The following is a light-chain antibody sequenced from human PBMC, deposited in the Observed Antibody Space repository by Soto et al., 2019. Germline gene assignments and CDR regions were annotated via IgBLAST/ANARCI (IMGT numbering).Light chain of an antibody. CDR2: AAS. CDR3: QQSLTIPYT. V-gene: IGKV1-39*01. Sequence: DIQMTQSPSSLSASVRDRVTITCRASQTISTHLNWYQQKPGKAPKLLIYAASTLQSGVPSRFSGSGSGTDFTLTINSLQPEDFATYYCQQSLTIPYTFGQWTKLEIK. J-gene: IGKJ2*01. CDR1: QTISTH.